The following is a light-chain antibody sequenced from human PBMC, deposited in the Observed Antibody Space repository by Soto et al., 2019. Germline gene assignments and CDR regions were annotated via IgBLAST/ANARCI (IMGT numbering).Light chain of an antibody. Sequence: QSVLTQPPSASGTPGQRVTISCSGSSSNIGSNTVNWYQQLPGTAPKLLIYSNNQPPSAVPDRFSGSKSGTSASLAISGLQSEDEADYYCAAWDDSLPVFGGGTKLTVL. CDR2: SNN. CDR3: AAWDDSLPV. J-gene: IGLJ2*01. CDR1: SSNIGSNT. V-gene: IGLV1-44*01.